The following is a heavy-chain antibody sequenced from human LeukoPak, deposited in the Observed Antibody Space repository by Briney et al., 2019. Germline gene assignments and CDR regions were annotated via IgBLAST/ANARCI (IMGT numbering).Heavy chain of an antibody. J-gene: IGHJ4*02. CDR1: GFTFTNYW. CDR3: AKVHGSGSYRFDF. V-gene: IGHV3-23*01. Sequence: GGSLRLSCAASGFTFTNYWMSWVRQAPGKGLEWVSAVTGTGGNTYHADSVKDRFTISRDNSKNTVYLQMNSLRAEDTAIYYCAKVHGSGSYRFDFWGQGTLVTVSS. CDR2: VTGTGGNT. D-gene: IGHD3-10*01.